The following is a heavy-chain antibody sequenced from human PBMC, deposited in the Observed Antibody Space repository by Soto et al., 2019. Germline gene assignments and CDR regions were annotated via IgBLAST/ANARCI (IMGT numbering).Heavy chain of an antibody. CDR3: AFGLPIRRSGYFDL. D-gene: IGHD3-16*01. J-gene: IGHJ2*01. V-gene: IGHV4-31*03. Sequence: QVQLQESGPGLVKPSQTLSLTCTVSGGSISSGGYYWSWIRQHPGTGLEWIGYIYYSGSTYYNPSLKIRVSISVVTSRDQSSLNLCSVTAADTAVYYCAFGLPIRRSGYFDLWGRGTLVTVSS. CDR2: IYYSGST. CDR1: GGSISSGGYY.